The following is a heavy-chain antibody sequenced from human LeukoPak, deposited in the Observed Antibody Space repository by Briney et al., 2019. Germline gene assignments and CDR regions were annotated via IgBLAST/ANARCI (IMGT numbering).Heavy chain of an antibody. CDR3: ARGGVALGIGSGWSPPNYYYYYYGMDV. CDR2: IYYSGST. Sequence: SETLSLTCTVSGGSISSYYWSWIRQPPGKGLEWIGYIYYSGSTSYNPSLKSRVTISVDTSKNQFSLKLSSVTAADTAVYYCARGGVALGIGSGWSPPNYYYYYYGMDVWGKGTTVTVSS. V-gene: IGHV4-59*01. J-gene: IGHJ6*04. D-gene: IGHD6-19*01. CDR1: GGSISSYY.